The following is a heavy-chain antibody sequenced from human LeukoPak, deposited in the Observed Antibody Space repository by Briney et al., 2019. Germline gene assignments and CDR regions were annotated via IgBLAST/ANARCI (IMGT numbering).Heavy chain of an antibody. V-gene: IGHV3-53*01. D-gene: IGHD2-2*01. CDR1: GFTVSSNY. CDR3: ARQVSYYFDY. CDR2: IYSGGST. Sequence: GGSLRLSCAASGFTVSSNYMSWVRQAPGKGLEWVSVIYSGGSTYYADSVKGRFTISRDNSRNTLYLQMNSLRAEDTAVYYCARQVSYYFDYWGQGTLVTVSS. J-gene: IGHJ4*02.